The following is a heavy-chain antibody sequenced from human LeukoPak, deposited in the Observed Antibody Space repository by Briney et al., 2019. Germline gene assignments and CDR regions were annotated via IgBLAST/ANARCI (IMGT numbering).Heavy chain of an antibody. V-gene: IGHV3-21*06. J-gene: IGHJ6*04. CDR3: AELGITMIGGV. CDR2: ISSNSNYI. D-gene: IGHD3-10*02. CDR1: GFTFSSYS. Sequence: GGSLRLSCVASGFTFSSYSMNWVRQAPGEGLEWVSSISSNSNYIYYADSVKGRFTISRDNVKNSLYLQMNSLRAEDTAVYYCAELGITMIGGVWGKGTTVTISS.